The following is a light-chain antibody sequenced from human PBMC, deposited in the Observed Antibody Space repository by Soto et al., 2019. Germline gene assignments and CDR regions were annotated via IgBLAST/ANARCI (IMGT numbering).Light chain of an antibody. V-gene: IGKV3-11*01. CDR1: QSVSSY. Sequence: PGERATLSCRASQSVSSYLAWYQQKPGQPLRLLIYDAFDRATGIPARVSGSGSGTDFTLTVSSLEPEDFAIYYCKQRSNWPPDTFGGGTKVDI. J-gene: IGKJ4*01. CDR3: KQRSNWPPDT. CDR2: DAF.